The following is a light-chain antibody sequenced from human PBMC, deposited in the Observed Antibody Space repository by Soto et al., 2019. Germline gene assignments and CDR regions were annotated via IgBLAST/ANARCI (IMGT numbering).Light chain of an antibody. Sequence: DIHRTQSPSTLSASVRYRVTMTGRASQSISSWLAWYQQKPGKAPKLLIYDASSLESGVPSRFSGSGSGTEFTLTISSLQPDDFATYCCQQYGGMWTFGQGTKVDI. CDR1: QSISSW. V-gene: IGKV1-5*01. CDR2: DAS. J-gene: IGKJ1*01. CDR3: QQYGGMWT.